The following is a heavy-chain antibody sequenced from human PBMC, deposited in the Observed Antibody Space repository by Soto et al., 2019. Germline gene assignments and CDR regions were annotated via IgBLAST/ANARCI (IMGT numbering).Heavy chain of an antibody. D-gene: IGHD2-2*01. CDR3: ARFVRSCSATTCSTRADV. CDR1: GGFVNSDTHS. Sequence: SETLSLTCTVSGGFVNSDTHSWSWIRQTPGKRLEWIGFIYSGGSTKNPSLRSRITMSVDTSKNQFSLKLRSVIVADTAVYHCARFVRSCSATTCSTRADVWGQGITVTVSS. CDR2: IYSGGST. V-gene: IGHV4-61*01. J-gene: IGHJ6*02.